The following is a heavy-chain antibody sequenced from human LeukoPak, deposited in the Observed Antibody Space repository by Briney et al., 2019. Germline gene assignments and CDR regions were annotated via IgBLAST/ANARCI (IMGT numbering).Heavy chain of an antibody. D-gene: IGHD3-16*01. V-gene: IGHV3-33*01. J-gene: IGHJ6*03. Sequence: PGGSLRLSCIASGFTFNSYAMFWVRQAPGKGLEWVSLIWYDGSNKYYADSVKGRFTISKDNSKNTLYLQMNSLRAEDTAVYYCARARGWGPNYYYYYMDVWGKGTTVTVSS. CDR3: ARARGWGPNYYYYYMDV. CDR2: IWYDGSNK. CDR1: GFTFNSYA.